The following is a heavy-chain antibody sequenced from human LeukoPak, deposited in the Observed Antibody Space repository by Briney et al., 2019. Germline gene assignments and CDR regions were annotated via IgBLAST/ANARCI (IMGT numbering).Heavy chain of an antibody. CDR2: IYPGDSDT. Sequence: GESLKISCKGSGYSFTSYWIGWVRQMPGKGLEWMGIIYPGDSDTRYSPSFQGQVTISADKSISTAYLQWSSLKASDTAMYYCARDLGYCSGGSCQMDAFDTWGQGTMVTVSS. J-gene: IGHJ3*02. CDR1: GYSFTSYW. D-gene: IGHD2-15*01. CDR3: ARDLGYCSGGSCQMDAFDT. V-gene: IGHV5-51*01.